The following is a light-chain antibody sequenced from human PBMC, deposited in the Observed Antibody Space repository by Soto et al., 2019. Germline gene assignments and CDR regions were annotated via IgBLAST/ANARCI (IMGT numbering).Light chain of an antibody. Sequence: EIVMTQSPATLSVSPGERATLSCRASQSVRNNYLAWYQQRPGQAPRLLIHGASSRATGIPDRFSGSGSGTDFTLTISRLEPEDFAVYYCQQYGTSPRTFGQGTKVDI. CDR3: QQYGTSPRT. J-gene: IGKJ1*01. CDR1: QSVRNNY. CDR2: GAS. V-gene: IGKV3-20*01.